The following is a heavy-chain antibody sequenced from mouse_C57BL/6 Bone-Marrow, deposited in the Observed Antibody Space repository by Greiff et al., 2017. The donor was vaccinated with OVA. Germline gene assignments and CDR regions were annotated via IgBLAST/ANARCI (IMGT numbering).Heavy chain of an antibody. J-gene: IGHJ2*01. V-gene: IGHV1-55*01. Sequence: VQLLQPGAELVQPGASVKLSCKASGYTFTSYWITWVHQTPGKGLEWIGDIYPDSGSTNYHEKLKSKATLTRDTSYSTAYMQLSSLTSEDTAVYYCAREGGSSGPYYFGYWGQGTTLTVAS. CDR3: AREGGSSGPYYFGY. CDR2: IYPDSGST. D-gene: IGHD3-2*02. CDR1: GYTFTSYW.